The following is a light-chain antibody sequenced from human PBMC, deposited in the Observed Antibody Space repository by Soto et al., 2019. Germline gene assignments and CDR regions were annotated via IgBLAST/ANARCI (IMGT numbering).Light chain of an antibody. CDR3: QQHGSSST. V-gene: IGKV3-20*01. CDR2: GVS. Sequence: VLTQSPRTLSLSPGERATLSCRASQNVNNTFVAWYQQKPGQAPILLIDGVSDRATGVPDRFSGSGSGTDFTLTISRLESEDFAAYYCQQHGSSSTFGRGTRVENK. CDR1: QNVNNTF. J-gene: IGKJ4*01.